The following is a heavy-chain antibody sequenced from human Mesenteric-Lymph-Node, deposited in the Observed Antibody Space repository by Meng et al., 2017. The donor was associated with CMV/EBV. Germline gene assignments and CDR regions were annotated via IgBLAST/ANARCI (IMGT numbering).Heavy chain of an antibody. CDR2: TYSGDNT. CDR1: GFTVSSNY. V-gene: IGHV3-53*01. CDR3: ARVSGSYCMDI. J-gene: IGHJ6*02. D-gene: IGHD1-26*01. Sequence: GGSLRLSCAASGFTVSSNYMNWVRQAPGKGLEWVLFTYSGDNTKYADSVKGRFTISRDNSKNTLYLQMNSLRAEDTAVYYCARVSGSYCMDIWGQGTTVTVSS.